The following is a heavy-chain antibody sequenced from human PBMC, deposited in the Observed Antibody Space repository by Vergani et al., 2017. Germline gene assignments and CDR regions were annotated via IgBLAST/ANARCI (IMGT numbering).Heavy chain of an antibody. J-gene: IGHJ6*02. V-gene: IGHV1-58*02. CDR2: IVVGSGNT. CDR3: AAGPNSSSWYGIGGYYYYGMDV. D-gene: IGHD6-13*01. Sequence: QMQLVQSGPEVKKPGTSVKVSCKASGFTFTSSAMQWVRQARGQRLEWIGLIVVGSGNTNYAQKFQERVTITRDMSTSTAYMELSSLRSEDTAVYYCAAGPNSSSWYGIGGYYYYGMDVWGQGTTVTVSS. CDR1: GFTFTSSA.